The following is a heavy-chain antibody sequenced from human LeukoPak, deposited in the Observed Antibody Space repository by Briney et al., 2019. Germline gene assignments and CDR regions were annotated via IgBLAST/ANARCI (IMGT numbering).Heavy chain of an antibody. Sequence: SETLSLTCTVSGGSISSYYWSWIRQSPGKGLEWIGQIYYSGSTNYNPSLKSRVTILVDTSKNQFSLMLSSVTAADTAVYYCAIGGGTFDYWGQGTLVTVSS. CDR1: GGSISSYY. D-gene: IGHD1-1*01. V-gene: IGHV4-59*01. CDR3: AIGGGTFDY. J-gene: IGHJ4*02. CDR2: IYYSGST.